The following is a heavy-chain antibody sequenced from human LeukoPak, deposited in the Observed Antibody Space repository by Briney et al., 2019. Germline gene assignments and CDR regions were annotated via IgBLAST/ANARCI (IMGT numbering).Heavy chain of an antibody. V-gene: IGHV1-2*02. D-gene: IGHD2-2*01. CDR3: ARGGCFSTNCHVIGDDNWIDP. J-gene: IGHJ5*02. Sequence: GASVKVSCKASGYTFTDYFMHWVRQAPGQGLEWMGWINPNSGGTNYAQKFQGRVTMTRDTSISTAYMELTRLRSDDTAVYYCARGGCFSTNCHVIGDDNWIDPWGQGTLVTVSS. CDR1: GYTFTDYF. CDR2: INPNSGGT.